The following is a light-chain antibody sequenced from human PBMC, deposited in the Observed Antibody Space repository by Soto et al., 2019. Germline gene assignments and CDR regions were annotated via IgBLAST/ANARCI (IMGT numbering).Light chain of an antibody. Sequence: QSALTQPASVSGSPGQSITISCTGTSSDVGYYNYVSWYQQHPGKAPKLLISEVSNRPSGVSNRFSGSKSVNTASLTISGLQAEDEADYYCNSYTTCSTYVFGTGTKLTVL. CDR2: EVS. CDR3: NSYTTCSTYV. CDR1: SSDVGYYNY. J-gene: IGLJ1*01. V-gene: IGLV2-14*01.